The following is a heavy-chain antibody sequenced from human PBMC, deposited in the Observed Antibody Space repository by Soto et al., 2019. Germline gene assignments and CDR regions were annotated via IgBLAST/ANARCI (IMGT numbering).Heavy chain of an antibody. Sequence: QVQLGQSGAEVKKPVSSVNVACNDSGGTFITYSRFWVRQATGQGLEWMGRVIPILGIANHAQRFKDRVTITADKATATAKMELSSRRSEDTAMAYCTIASWEGEVFDIWGQGTMVTVSS. CDR2: VIPILGIA. J-gene: IGHJ3*02. D-gene: IGHD1-26*01. CDR1: GGTFITYS. V-gene: IGHV1-69*02. CDR3: TIASWEGEVFDI.